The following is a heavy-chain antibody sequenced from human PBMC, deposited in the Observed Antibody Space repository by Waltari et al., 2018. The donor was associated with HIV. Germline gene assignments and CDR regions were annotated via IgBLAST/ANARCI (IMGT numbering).Heavy chain of an antibody. CDR2: FSYDGTKQ. Sequence: QLVESGGGVVQPGKSLRLSCTVSGFSLGAYDMPWIRQAPGKGLEWVAIFSYDGTKQYFADSVRGRFAISRDTSKNMLFLQMNNLRLEDTALYYCATQGYFYGSGAYHVDSWVPGTLVTVSS. CDR3: ATQGYFYGSGAYHVDS. D-gene: IGHD3-9*01. V-gene: IGHV3-30*03. J-gene: IGHJ4*02. CDR1: GFSLGAYD.